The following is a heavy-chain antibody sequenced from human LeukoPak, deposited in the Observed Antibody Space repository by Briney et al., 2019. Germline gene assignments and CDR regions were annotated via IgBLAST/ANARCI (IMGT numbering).Heavy chain of an antibody. CDR2: ISYDGSNK. CDR3: AKDMVVRGVDDAFDI. CDR1: GFTFSSYG. Sequence: PGRSLRLSCAASGFTFSSYGMHWVRQAPGKGLEWVAVISYDGSNKYYADSVKGRFTISRDNSKNTLYLQMNSLRAEDTAVYYCAKDMVVRGVDDAFDIWGQGTMVTVSS. J-gene: IGHJ3*02. V-gene: IGHV3-30*18. D-gene: IGHD3-10*01.